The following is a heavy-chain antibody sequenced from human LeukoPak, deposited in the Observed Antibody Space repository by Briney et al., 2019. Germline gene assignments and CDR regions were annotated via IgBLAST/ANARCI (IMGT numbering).Heavy chain of an antibody. D-gene: IGHD3-22*01. CDR1: GFTFSSYG. Sequence: PGGSLRLSCAASGFTFSSYGMDWVRQAPGKGLEWVAYIRYDGSNKNYADSVKGRFTISRDNSKNTLYLQMNSLRAEDTAVYYCAKDAGHYDSSGYEFFDYWGQGTLVTVSS. CDR3: AKDAGHYDSSGYEFFDY. CDR2: IRYDGSNK. J-gene: IGHJ4*02. V-gene: IGHV3-30*02.